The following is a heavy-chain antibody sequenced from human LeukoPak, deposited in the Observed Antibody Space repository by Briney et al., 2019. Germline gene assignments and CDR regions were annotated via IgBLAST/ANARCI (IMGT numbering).Heavy chain of an antibody. CDR2: IYHSGST. J-gene: IGHJ4*02. CDR3: ASVSSGGYFDY. D-gene: IGHD3-16*01. V-gene: IGHV4-34*08. Sequence: PGGSLRLSCAASGFTFSDYYMTWVRQAPGKGLEWIGYIYHSGSTYYNPSLKSRVTISVDRSKNQFSLNLHSVTAADTAVYYCASVSSGGYFDYWGQGTLVSVSS. CDR1: GFTFSDYY.